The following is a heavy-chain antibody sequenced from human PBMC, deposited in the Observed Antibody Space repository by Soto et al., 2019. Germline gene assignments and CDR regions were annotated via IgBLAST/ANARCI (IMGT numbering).Heavy chain of an antibody. CDR1: GFSLSTSGVG. D-gene: IGHD6-19*01. V-gene: IGHV2-5*01. CDR2: IYWNDDK. Sequence: SGPTLVNPTQTLTLTCTFSGFSLSTSGVGVGWIRQPPGKALEWLALIYWNDDKRYSPSLKSRLTITKDTSKNQVVLTMTNMDPVDTATYYCAHRRPDSSGWSNERYNWSDPWGQGTLVTVSS. CDR3: AHRRPDSSGWSNERYNWSDP. J-gene: IGHJ5*02.